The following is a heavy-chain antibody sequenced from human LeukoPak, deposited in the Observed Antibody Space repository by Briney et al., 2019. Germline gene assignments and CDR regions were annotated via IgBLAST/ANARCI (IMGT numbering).Heavy chain of an antibody. CDR2: IYYSGST. D-gene: IGHD2-2*02. J-gene: IGHJ5*02. V-gene: IGHV4-59*01. CDR1: GGSLSSYY. CDR3: ARGYCSSTSCYRGFDP. Sequence: PSETLSLTCTVSGGSLSSYYWSWIRQPPGKGLEWIGYIYYSGSTNYNPSLKSRVTISVDTSKNQFSLKLSSVTAADTAVYYCARGYCSSTSCYRGFDPWGQGTLVTVSS.